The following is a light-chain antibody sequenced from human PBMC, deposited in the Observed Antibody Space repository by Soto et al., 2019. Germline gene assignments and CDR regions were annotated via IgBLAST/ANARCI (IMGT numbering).Light chain of an antibody. Sequence: EMVLTQSPATLSLSPGERATLSCRASQSISSHLAWYQQKPGQAPRLLMYDASNRATGIPARFSGSGSGTDFTLTISSLEPEDFAIYYCQQRPNWPLTFGGGTKVEIK. CDR3: QQRPNWPLT. CDR2: DAS. CDR1: QSISSH. V-gene: IGKV3-11*01. J-gene: IGKJ4*01.